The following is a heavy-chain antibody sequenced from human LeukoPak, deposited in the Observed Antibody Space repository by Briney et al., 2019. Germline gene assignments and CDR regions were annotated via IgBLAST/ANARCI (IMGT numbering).Heavy chain of an antibody. CDR2: VDYSGST. V-gene: IGHV4-59*12. D-gene: IGHD6-19*01. CDR1: GGSISSYY. CDR3: ARAVAGNSWFDP. Sequence: SETLSLTCTVSGGSISSYYWSWIRQPPGKGLEWIGSVDYSGSTYYNPSLKSRVTISVDTSKNQFSLKLTSVIAADTAVYYCARAVAGNSWFDPWGQGALVTVSS. J-gene: IGHJ5*02.